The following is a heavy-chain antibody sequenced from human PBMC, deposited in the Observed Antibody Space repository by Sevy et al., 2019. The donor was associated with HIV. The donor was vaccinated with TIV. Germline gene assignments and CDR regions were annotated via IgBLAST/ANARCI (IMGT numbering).Heavy chain of an antibody. Sequence: GGSLRLSCAASGFTFSSYWMHWVRQAPGKGLVWVSRINSDGSSTSYADSVKGRFTISRDNAKNTLYLQMNSLRAEDTVVYYCARGGSYEPPPEYFQHWGQGTLVTVSS. D-gene: IGHD1-26*01. CDR3: ARGGSYEPPPEYFQH. V-gene: IGHV3-74*01. J-gene: IGHJ1*01. CDR1: GFTFSSYW. CDR2: INSDGSST.